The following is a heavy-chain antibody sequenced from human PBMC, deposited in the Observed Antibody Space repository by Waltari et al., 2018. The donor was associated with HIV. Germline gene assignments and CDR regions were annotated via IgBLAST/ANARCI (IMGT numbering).Heavy chain of an antibody. J-gene: IGHJ4*02. CDR3: TREGVETTAPADY. V-gene: IGHV3-74*01. CDR1: GFTFSSHW. CDR2: INGDGSGT. Sequence: EVQLVESGGGLAQAGGSLRLSCAASGFTFSSHWMHWVRQAPGKGLVWVARINGDGSGTSYADSVRGRFSISRENAENSLHLHMNSVRPEDTGLYYCTREGVETTAPADYWGQGTLVTVSS. D-gene: IGHD4-17*01.